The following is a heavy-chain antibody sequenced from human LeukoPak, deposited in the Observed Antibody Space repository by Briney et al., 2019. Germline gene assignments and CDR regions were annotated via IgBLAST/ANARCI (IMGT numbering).Heavy chain of an antibody. CDR3: ARARYYWFDP. D-gene: IGHD3-10*01. V-gene: IGHV4-34*01. CDR1: VGSFSGYY. CDR2: INHSGST. Sequence: PSETLSLTCAVYVGSFSGYYWSWIRQPPGKGLEWIGEINHSGSTNYNPSLKSRVTISIDTSKNQFSLKLSSVTAADTAVYYCARARYYWFDPWGQGTLVTVSS. J-gene: IGHJ5*02.